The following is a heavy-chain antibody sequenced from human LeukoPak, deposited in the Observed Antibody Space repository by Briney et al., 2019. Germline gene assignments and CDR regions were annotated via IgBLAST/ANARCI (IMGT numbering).Heavy chain of an antibody. V-gene: IGHV4-30-4*01. CDR3: ARTYIDYLPL. D-gene: IGHD4-11*01. Sequence: PSQTLSLTCTVSGGSITSDDYSWSWIRQPPGKGLEWIGYIYYSGNTYYNPSLKSRVTISVDTSKNQFSLKLRSVTAADTAVYYCARTYIDYLPLWGQGTLVTVSS. CDR2: IYYSGNT. CDR1: GGSITSDDYS. J-gene: IGHJ4*02.